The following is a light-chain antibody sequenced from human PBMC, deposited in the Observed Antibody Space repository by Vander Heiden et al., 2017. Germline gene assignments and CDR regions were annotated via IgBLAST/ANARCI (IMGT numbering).Light chain of an antibody. Sequence: EIVLTHSPATLSLSPGERATPSCRASQSSSSLAWYQQKPGQAPRLLIYDASNRATGIPARFSGSGSGTDFTLTISGLEPEDFAVYYCQQRSNWRVTFGQGTRLEIK. V-gene: IGKV3-11*01. CDR2: DAS. CDR1: QSSSS. CDR3: QQRSNWRVT. J-gene: IGKJ5*01.